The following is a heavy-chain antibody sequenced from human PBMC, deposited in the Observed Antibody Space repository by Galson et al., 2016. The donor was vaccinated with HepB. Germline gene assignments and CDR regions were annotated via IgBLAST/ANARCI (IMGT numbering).Heavy chain of an antibody. Sequence: SLRLSCAAPGFTFSGSAMHWVRQASGKGLEWVGRIRSKANSYATAYAASVKGRFTISRDDSKNTAYQQMNGLKTEDTAVYYCTRGYCSGGSCSMQDYWGQGTLVTVSS. D-gene: IGHD2-15*01. CDR2: IRSKANSYAT. CDR1: GFTFSGSA. V-gene: IGHV3-73*01. J-gene: IGHJ4*02. CDR3: TRGYCSGGSCSMQDY.